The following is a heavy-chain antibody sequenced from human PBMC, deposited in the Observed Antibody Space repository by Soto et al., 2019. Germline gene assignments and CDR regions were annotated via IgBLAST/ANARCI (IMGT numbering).Heavy chain of an antibody. CDR2: IIPIFGTA. J-gene: IGHJ6*02. D-gene: IGHD3-3*01. Sequence: SVKVSCKASGGTFSSYAISWVRQAPGQGLEWMGGIIPIFGTANYAQKFQGRVTITADEYTSTAYMELSSLRSEDTAVYYCARDGRLRFLEWLPSTYYYYGMDVWGQGTTVTVSS. CDR3: ARDGRLRFLEWLPSTYYYYGMDV. CDR1: GGTFSSYA. V-gene: IGHV1-69*13.